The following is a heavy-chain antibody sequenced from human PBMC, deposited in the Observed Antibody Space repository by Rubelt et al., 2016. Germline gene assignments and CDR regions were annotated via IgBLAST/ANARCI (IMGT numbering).Heavy chain of an antibody. V-gene: IGHV4-34*01. CDR1: GGSFSGYY. CDR3: ARLLRYYYGMDV. CDR2: INHSGST. J-gene: IGHJ6*02. D-gene: IGHD1-26*01. Sequence: QVQLQQWGAGLLKPSETLSLTCAVYGGSFSGYYWSWIRQPPGKGLEWIGEINHSGSTNYNPSPKSRVTISVDTSKNQFSLKLSSVTAADTAVYYCARLLRYYYGMDVWGQGTTVTVSS.